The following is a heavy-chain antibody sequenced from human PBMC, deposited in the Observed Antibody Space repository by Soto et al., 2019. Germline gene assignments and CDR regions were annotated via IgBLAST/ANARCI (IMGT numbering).Heavy chain of an antibody. D-gene: IGHD3-3*01. J-gene: IGHJ4*02. Sequence: GGSLRLSCAASGFTFSSYSMNWVRQAPGKGLEWVSSISSSSSYIYYADSVKGRFTISRDNAKNSLYLQINSLGAEDTAVYYCARGGTYYDFWSGYGYWGQGTLVTVSS. V-gene: IGHV3-21*01. CDR3: ARGGTYYDFWSGYGY. CDR2: ISSSSSYI. CDR1: GFTFSSYS.